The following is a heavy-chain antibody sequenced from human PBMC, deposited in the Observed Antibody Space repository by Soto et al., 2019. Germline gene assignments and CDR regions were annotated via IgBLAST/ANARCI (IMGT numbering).Heavy chain of an antibody. CDR3: ARVRKSVPIAVAGTEGYYFDY. Sequence: QLQLQESGSGLVKPSQTLSLTCAVSGGSISSGGYSWSWIRQPPGKGLEWIGYIYHSGSTYYNPSLKSRVTISVDRSKNQFSLKLSSVTAADTAVYYCARVRKSVPIAVAGTEGYYFDYWGQGTLVTVSS. D-gene: IGHD6-19*01. CDR2: IYHSGST. J-gene: IGHJ4*02. CDR1: GGSISSGGYS. V-gene: IGHV4-30-2*01.